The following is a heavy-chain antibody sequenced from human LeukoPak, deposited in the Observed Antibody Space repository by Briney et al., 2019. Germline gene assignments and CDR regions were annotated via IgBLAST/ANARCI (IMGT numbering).Heavy chain of an antibody. CDR1: GSTFSSYG. V-gene: IGHV1-18*01. D-gene: IGHD6-13*01. J-gene: IGHJ4*02. CDR2: ISAFIGNT. Sequence: GASVKLSCKASGSTFSSYGISWVGQAPGHGLEWWGWISAFIGNTNSAQTLQGRVIMTTDTSTSTAYMELRSLRSDDTALYYCARDSAWVITAAAGTGKFDYWGQGTLVTVSS. CDR3: ARDSAWVITAAAGTGKFDY.